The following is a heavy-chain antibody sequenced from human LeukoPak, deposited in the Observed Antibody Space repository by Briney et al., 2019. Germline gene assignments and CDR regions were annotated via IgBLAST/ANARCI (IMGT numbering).Heavy chain of an antibody. Sequence: SETLSLTCTVSGGSISSYYWSWIRQPPGKGLEWIGYIYYSGSTNYNPSLKSRVTISVDTSKSQFSLKLSSVTAADTAVYYCARAYSNYRYYYYMDVWGKGTTVTVSS. CDR2: IYYSGST. J-gene: IGHJ6*03. V-gene: IGHV4-59*01. CDR3: ARAYSNYRYYYYMDV. CDR1: GGSISSYY. D-gene: IGHD4-11*01.